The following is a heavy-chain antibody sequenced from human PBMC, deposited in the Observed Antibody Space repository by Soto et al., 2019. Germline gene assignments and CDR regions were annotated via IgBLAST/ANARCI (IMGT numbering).Heavy chain of an antibody. CDR3: ARPLYLGRTDY. D-gene: IGHD3-16*01. V-gene: IGHV4-39*02. CDR1: GGSISSSGDY. Sequence: SETLSLTCTVSGGSISSSGDYWGWIRQPPGKGLEWIGTIYYTGRTFYTPSLKSRVTISVDTSKNHFSLKLNSVTAADTAVYYSARPLYLGRTDYWGQGTLVTVSS. CDR2: IYYTGRT. J-gene: IGHJ4*02.